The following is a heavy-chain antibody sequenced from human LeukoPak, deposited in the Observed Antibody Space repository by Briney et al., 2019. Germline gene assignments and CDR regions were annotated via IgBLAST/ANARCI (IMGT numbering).Heavy chain of an antibody. CDR3: ARSCPGGDYFDY. CDR1: GFTFSSYG. V-gene: IGHV3-33*01. J-gene: IGHJ4*02. D-gene: IGHD4-17*01. Sequence: GGSLRLSCAASGFTFSSYGMHWVRQAPGKGLEWVAVIWYDGSNKYYADSVKGRFTISGDNSKNTLYLQMNSLRAEDTAVYYCARSCPGGDYFDYWGQGTLVTVSS. CDR2: IWYDGSNK.